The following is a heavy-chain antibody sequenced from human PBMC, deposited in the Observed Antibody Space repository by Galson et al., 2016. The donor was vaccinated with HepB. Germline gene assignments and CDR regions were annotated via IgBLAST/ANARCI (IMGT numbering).Heavy chain of an antibody. CDR3: AREYSRGGSALDV. J-gene: IGHJ6*02. Sequence: PALVKPTQTLTLTCTFSGFVLNINSTGVSWIRQPPGKALEWLARIDWEDEKFYATSLKTRLSISKDTSKNQVVLTMTNMDPGDTATYYCAREYSRGGSALDVWGRGTTVTVSS. CDR2: IDWEDEK. CDR1: GFVLNINSTG. D-gene: IGHD3-10*01. V-gene: IGHV2-70*04.